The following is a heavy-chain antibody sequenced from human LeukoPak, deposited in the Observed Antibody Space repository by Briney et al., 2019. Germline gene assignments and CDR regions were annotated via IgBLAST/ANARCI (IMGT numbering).Heavy chain of an antibody. J-gene: IGHJ4*02. V-gene: IGHV3-20*04. D-gene: IGHD3-22*01. Sequence: GGSLRLSCAASGFTFDDYGMSWVRQPPGKGLEWVFGINWNGGSTGYADSVKGRFTISRDHAKNSLYLQMNSLRAEDTALYYWARGITCYYDSSGYYFDYWGQGTLVTVSS. CDR2: INWNGGST. CDR1: GFTFDDYG. CDR3: ARGITCYYDSSGYYFDY.